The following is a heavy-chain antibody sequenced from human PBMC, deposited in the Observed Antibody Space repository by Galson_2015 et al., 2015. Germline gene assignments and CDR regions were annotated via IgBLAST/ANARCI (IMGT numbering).Heavy chain of an antibody. D-gene: IGHD2-15*01. CDR2: ISGSGGNT. Sequence: SLRLSCAGSGFTFSNHAMYWVRQAPGKGLEWVSAISGSGGNTYYADSVRGRFTISRDNRRNTLYLQMNGLGVEDTAVYLCARSPRISATHYFDSWGLGTLVTVSS. V-gene: IGHV3-23*01. J-gene: IGHJ4*02. CDR3: ARSPRISATHYFDS. CDR1: GFTFSNHA.